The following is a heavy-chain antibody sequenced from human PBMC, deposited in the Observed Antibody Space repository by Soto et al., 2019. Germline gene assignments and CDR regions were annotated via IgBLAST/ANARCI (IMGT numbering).Heavy chain of an antibody. D-gene: IGHD3-3*01. CDR2: ISGSGGST. CDR1: GFTFSSYA. J-gene: IGHJ6*02. Sequence: GGSLRLSCAASGFTFSSYAMSWVRQAPGKGLEWVSAISGSGGSTYYADSVKGRFTISRDNSKNTLYLQMNSLRAEDTAVYYCAKNFGVVPSPYYYGMDVWGQGTTVTVSS. CDR3: AKNFGVVPSPYYYGMDV. V-gene: IGHV3-23*01.